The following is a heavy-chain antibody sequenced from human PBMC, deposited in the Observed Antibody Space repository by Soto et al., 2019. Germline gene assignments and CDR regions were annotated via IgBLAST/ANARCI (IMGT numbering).Heavy chain of an antibody. CDR3: ARPPRLRDRVLGKAEIDY. CDR2: ISAYNGNT. J-gene: IGHJ4*02. V-gene: IGHV1-18*04. CDR1: GYTFTSYG. D-gene: IGHD2-8*02. Sequence: QVQLVQSGAEVKKPGASVKVSCKASGYTFTSYGISWVRQAPGQGLEWMGWISAYNGNTNYAQKLQGRVTMTTDTSTITAYMELRSLRSDDTAVYYCARPPRLRDRVLGKAEIDYWGQGTLVTVSS.